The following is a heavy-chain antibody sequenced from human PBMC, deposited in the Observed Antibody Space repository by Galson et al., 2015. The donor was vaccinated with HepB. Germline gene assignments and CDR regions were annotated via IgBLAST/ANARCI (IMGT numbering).Heavy chain of an antibody. Sequence: TLSLTCTVSGGSISSYYWSWIRQPPGKGLEWIGYIYYSGSTNYNPSLKSRVTISVDTSKNQFSLKLSSVAAADTAVYYCARSGSSSWYLHWGQGTLVTVSS. CDR1: GGSISSYY. V-gene: IGHV4-59*01. CDR3: ARSGSSSWYLH. D-gene: IGHD6-13*01. J-gene: IGHJ4*02. CDR2: IYYSGST.